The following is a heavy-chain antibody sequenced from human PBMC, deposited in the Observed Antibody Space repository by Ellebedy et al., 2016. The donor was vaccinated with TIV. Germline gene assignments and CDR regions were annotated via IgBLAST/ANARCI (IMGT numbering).Heavy chain of an antibody. Sequence: ASVKVSCKASGYTFTSYAMHWVRQAPGQRLEWMGWINAGNGNTNYSQKFQVRVTITRDTSASTAYMELSSLRSEDTAVYYCARAFLLVVAATDNWFDPWGQGTLVTVSS. V-gene: IGHV1-3*01. CDR1: GYTFTSYA. J-gene: IGHJ5*02. CDR2: INAGNGNT. D-gene: IGHD2-15*01. CDR3: ARAFLLVVAATDNWFDP.